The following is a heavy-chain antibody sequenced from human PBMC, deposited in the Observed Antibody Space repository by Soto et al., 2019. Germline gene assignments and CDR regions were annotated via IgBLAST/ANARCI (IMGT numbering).Heavy chain of an antibody. D-gene: IGHD6-13*01. J-gene: IGHJ6*03. CDR2: IYYSGST. CDR3: ASLGYGGCEHYLYYYMDV. V-gene: IGHV4-59*01. Sequence: TLSVTCSVAEGSSSSYYWRRILKQPGKGLEWIGYIYYSGSTNYNPSLKSRVNISVDTSKNQFSLKLSSVTAADTAVYYCASLGYGGCEHYLYYYMDVWGKGTSVTVSS. CDR1: EGSSSSYY.